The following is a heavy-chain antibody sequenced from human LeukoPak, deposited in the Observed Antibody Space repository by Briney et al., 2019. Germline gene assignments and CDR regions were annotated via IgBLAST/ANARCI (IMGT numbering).Heavy chain of an antibody. V-gene: IGHV4-59*01. D-gene: IGHD4-17*01. CDR1: GGSISSYY. J-gene: IGHJ4*02. Sequence: PSETLSLTCTVSGGSISSYYWSWIRQPPGKGLEWIGYIYYSGSTNYNPSLKSRVTISIDTSKSQFSLKLSSVTAADTAVYYCARAPRYGDYDYWGQGTLVTVSS. CDR2: IYYSGST. CDR3: ARAPRYGDYDY.